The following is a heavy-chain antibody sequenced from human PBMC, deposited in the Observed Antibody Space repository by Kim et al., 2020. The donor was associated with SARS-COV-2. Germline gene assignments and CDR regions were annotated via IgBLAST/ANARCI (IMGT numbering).Heavy chain of an antibody. CDR3: VLWELPNGQYAFDY. V-gene: IGHV1-69*13. CDR2: IIPIFGTA. J-gene: IGHJ4*02. D-gene: IGHD1-26*01. Sequence: SVKVSCKASGGTFSSYAISWVRQAPGQGLEWMGGIIPIFGTANYAQKFQGRVTITADESTSTAYMELSSLRSEDTAVYYCVLWELPNGQYAFDYWGQGTLVTVSS. CDR1: GGTFSSYA.